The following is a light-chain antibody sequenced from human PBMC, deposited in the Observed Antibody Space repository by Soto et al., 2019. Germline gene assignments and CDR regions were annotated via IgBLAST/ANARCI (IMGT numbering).Light chain of an antibody. V-gene: IGKV1-39*01. CDR1: QDISNY. CDR2: AAS. CDR3: QQSYSTPLT. J-gene: IGKJ4*01. Sequence: DILMTQSPSSLSASVGYRVTITCQASQDISNYLNWYQQKPGKAPKLLIYAASSLQSGVPSRFSGSGSGTDFTLTISSLQPEDFATYYCQQSYSTPLTFGGGTKVDIK.